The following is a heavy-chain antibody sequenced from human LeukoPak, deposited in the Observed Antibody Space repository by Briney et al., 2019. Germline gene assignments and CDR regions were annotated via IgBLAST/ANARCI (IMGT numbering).Heavy chain of an antibody. Sequence: GGSLRLSCAASAFTFRNYGMHWVRQAPGKGLEWEAVISYDGSNKYYADSVKGRFTISRDNSKNTLYLQMNSLRAEDTAVYYCAREGIAAAGKRVEGFDYWGQGTLVTVSS. CDR1: AFTFRNYG. V-gene: IGHV3-30*03. CDR2: ISYDGSNK. CDR3: AREGIAAAGKRVEGFDY. D-gene: IGHD6-13*01. J-gene: IGHJ4*02.